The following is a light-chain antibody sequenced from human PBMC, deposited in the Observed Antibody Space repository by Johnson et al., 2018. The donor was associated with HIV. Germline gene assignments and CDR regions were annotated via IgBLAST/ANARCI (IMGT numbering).Light chain of an antibody. CDR3: GTWDSSLSVGV. CDR1: SSNIGNNY. Sequence: QPVLTQPPSVSVAPGQKVTISCSGSSSNIGNNYVSWYQQFPGTAPKLLIYDNNKRPSGIPDRFSGSKSGTSATLGITGLQTGDEADYYCGTWDSSLSVGVFGTGTKVTVL. J-gene: IGLJ1*01. V-gene: IGLV1-51*01. CDR2: DNN.